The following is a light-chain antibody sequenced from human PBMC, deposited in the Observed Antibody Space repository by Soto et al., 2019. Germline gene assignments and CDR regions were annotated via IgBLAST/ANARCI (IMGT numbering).Light chain of an antibody. CDR3: CSYAGSYTFV. CDR1: SSDVGGYNY. V-gene: IGLV2-11*01. Sequence: QSVLTQPRSVSGSPGQSATISCTGTSSDVGGYNYVSWYQQHPGKAPKLMIYDVSKRPSGVPDRFSGSKSGNTASLTISGLQAEDEADYYCCSYAGSYTFVFATGTKVTVL. J-gene: IGLJ1*01. CDR2: DVS.